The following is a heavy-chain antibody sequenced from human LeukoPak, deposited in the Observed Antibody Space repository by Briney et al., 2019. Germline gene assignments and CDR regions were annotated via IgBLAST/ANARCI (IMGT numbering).Heavy chain of an antibody. CDR1: GYTFTDYY. CDR3: ARRWLRHDPNDY. V-gene: IGHV1-2*06. D-gene: IGHD5-12*01. CDR2: INPNSGGT. Sequence: ASVKVSCKASGYTFTDYYMHWVRQAPGQGLEWMGRINPNSGGTNYAQKFQGRVTMTRDTSISTAYMELSRLRSDDTAVYYCARRWLRHDPNDYWGQGTLVTVSS. J-gene: IGHJ4*02.